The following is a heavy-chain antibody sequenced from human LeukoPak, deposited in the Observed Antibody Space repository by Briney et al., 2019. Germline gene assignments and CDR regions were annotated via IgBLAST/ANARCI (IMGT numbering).Heavy chain of an antibody. D-gene: IGHD3-10*01. Sequence: SGTLSLTCTVSGGSISSYYWSWIRQPSGKGLEWIGYIYYSGSTNYNPSLKSRVTISVDTSKNQFSLKLSSVTAADTAVYFCAMAGGSGTYYVDYWGQEPWSPSPQ. CDR2: IYYSGST. CDR3: AMAGGSGTYYVDY. J-gene: IGHJ4*01. V-gene: IGHV4-59*01. CDR1: GGSISSYY.